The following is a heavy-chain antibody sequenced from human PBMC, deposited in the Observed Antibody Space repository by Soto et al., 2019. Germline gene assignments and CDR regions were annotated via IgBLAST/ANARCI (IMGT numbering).Heavy chain of an antibody. CDR3: AKVTKRAAAGRYEYYKYGMDV. CDR1: GFAFSTYA. V-gene: IGHV3-23*01. CDR2: ISGSGGSS. Sequence: PGGSLRLSCAASGFAFSTYAMTWVRKAPGKGLEWVSVISGSGGSSYYAASVKGRFTISRDNSKNTLYLQMNGLRAEDAALYYCAKVTKRAAAGRYEYYKYGMDVWGQGTTVTVSS. J-gene: IGHJ6*02. D-gene: IGHD6-13*01.